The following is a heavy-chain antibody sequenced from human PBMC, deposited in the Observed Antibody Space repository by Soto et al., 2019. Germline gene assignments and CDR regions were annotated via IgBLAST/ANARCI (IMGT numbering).Heavy chain of an antibody. J-gene: IGHJ4*02. CDR2: ISYDGRNK. CDR3: AKRIYYDSSGYYPYYFDY. Sequence: PGGSLRLSCAASGFTFSSYAVHWVRQAPGKGLDWVALISYDGRNKYYADSVKGRFTISRDNSKNTLYLQMNSLRAEDTAVYYCAKRIYYDSSGYYPYYFDYWGQGTLVTVSS. D-gene: IGHD3-22*01. CDR1: GFTFSSYA. V-gene: IGHV3-30-3*02.